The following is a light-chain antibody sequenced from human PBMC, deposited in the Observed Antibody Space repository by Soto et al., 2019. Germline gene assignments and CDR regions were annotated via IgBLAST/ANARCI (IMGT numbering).Light chain of an antibody. Sequence: SYELTQPSSVSVSPGQTARITCSGDVLAKKYARWFQQKPGQAPVLVIYKDSERPSWIPERFSGSSSGTTVTLTISGAQVEDEADYYCYSAADNQEVFGGGTKLTVL. V-gene: IGLV3-27*01. J-gene: IGLJ2*01. CDR1: VLAKKY. CDR2: KDS. CDR3: YSAADNQEV.